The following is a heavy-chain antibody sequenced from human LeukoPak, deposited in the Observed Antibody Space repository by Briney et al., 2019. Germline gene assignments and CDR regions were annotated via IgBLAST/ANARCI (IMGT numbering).Heavy chain of an antibody. CDR2: IDPSDSYT. J-gene: IGHJ3*02. Sequence: GESLKISCKGSGHSFTSYWISWVRQMPGKGLEWMGRIDPSDSYTNYSPSFQGHVTISADKSISTAYLQWSSLKASDTAMYYCARPTYYYDSSGYYRADAFDIWGQGTMVTVSS. D-gene: IGHD3-22*01. V-gene: IGHV5-10-1*01. CDR3: ARPTYYYDSSGYYRADAFDI. CDR1: GHSFTSYW.